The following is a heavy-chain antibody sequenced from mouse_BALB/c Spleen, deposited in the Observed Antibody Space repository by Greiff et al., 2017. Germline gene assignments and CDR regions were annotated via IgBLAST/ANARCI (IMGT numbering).Heavy chain of an antibody. Sequence: VQLQQSGAELVKPGASVKLSCKASGYSFTSYYMHWVKQSHGKSLEWIGYIDPVNGGTSYNQKFKGKATLTVDKSSSTAYMHLSSLTSEDSAVYYCARGDYGNYDYAMDYWGQGTSGTVSS. CDR3: ARGDYGNYDYAMDY. CDR1: GYSFTSYY. J-gene: IGHJ4*01. D-gene: IGHD2-1*01. CDR2: IDPVNGGT. V-gene: IGHV1S135*01.